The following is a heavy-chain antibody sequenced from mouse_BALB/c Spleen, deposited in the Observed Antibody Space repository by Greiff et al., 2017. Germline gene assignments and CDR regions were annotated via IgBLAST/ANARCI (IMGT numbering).Heavy chain of an antibody. Sequence: EVQLQQSGTVLARPGASVKMSCKASGYTFTSYWMHWVKQRPGQGLEWIGAIYPGNSDTSYNQKFKGKAKLTAVTSTSTAYMELSSLTNEDSAVYYCTRDRYGPYAMDYWGQGTSVTVSS. CDR2: IYPGNSDT. CDR3: TRDRYGPYAMDY. V-gene: IGHV1-5*01. CDR1: GYTFTSYW. D-gene: IGHD2-10*02. J-gene: IGHJ4*01.